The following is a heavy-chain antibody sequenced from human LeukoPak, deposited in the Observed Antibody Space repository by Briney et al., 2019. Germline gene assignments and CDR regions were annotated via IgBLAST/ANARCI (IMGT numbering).Heavy chain of an antibody. Sequence: SETLALTCTVSGGSIRSSSYYWGWIRQPPGRGLEWVGSIYYSGSTYYNPSLKSRVTMSVDTSKNQFSLKLSSVTAADTAVYYCARDFKYYYGSGSYSYYYYMDVWGKGTTVTISS. CDR1: GGSIRSSSYY. J-gene: IGHJ6*03. CDR2: IYYSGST. CDR3: ARDFKYYYGSGSYSYYYYMDV. D-gene: IGHD3-10*01. V-gene: IGHV4-39*07.